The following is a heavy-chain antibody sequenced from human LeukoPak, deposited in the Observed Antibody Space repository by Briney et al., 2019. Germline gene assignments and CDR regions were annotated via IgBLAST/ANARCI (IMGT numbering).Heavy chain of an antibody. CDR1: GYTFTGYY. Sequence: SVKVSCKASGYTFTGYYMHWVRQAPGQGLEWMGGIIPIFGTANYAQKFQGRVTITADESTSTAYMELSSLRSEDTAVYYCARDSSGYDGGDYWGQGTLVTVSS. V-gene: IGHV1-69*13. D-gene: IGHD3-22*01. J-gene: IGHJ4*02. CDR2: IIPIFGTA. CDR3: ARDSSGYDGGDY.